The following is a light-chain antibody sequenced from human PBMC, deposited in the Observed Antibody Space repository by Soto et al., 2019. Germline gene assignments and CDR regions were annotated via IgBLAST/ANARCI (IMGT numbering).Light chain of an antibody. CDR2: GAS. Sequence: LVLTQSPDTLSLSPGERATLSCRASQSVDSDYLAWYHQRPGQAPRLLIYGASSRLTGVPDRFSGSGSGTDFTLTISRLAPDDYAVYYCHHSTAFGPVTKEEIK. V-gene: IGKV3-20*01. CDR1: QSVDSDY. CDR3: HHSTA. J-gene: IGKJ3*01.